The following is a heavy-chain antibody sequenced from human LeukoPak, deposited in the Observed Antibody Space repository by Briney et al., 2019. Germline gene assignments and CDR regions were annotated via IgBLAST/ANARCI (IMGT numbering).Heavy chain of an antibody. V-gene: IGHV4-61*08. CDR3: ARDKNYYGMDV. Sequence: SETLSLTCTVSGGSISSGDYYWSWIRQPPGKGLEWIGNIYYSGSTNYNPSLKSRVTISVDTSKNQFSLKLSSVTAADTAVYYCARDKNYYGMDVWGQGTTVTVSS. J-gene: IGHJ6*02. CDR1: GGSISSGDYY. CDR2: IYYSGST.